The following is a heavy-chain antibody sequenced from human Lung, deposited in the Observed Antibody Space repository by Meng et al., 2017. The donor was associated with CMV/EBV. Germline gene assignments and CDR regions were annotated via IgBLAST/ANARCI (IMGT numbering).Heavy chain of an antibody. J-gene: IGHJ6*02. V-gene: IGHV1-8*01. Sequence: SVXVSXXASGYTFSYYDIIWVRQASGQGLEWVGWMNPNRGNTAYAQKFQGRVTMTRDTSTSIAYMELSSLRSGDTAVYYCARGQVQCSTINCHDYRFSGMDVWGQGTXVTVAS. CDR3: ARGQVQCSTINCHDYRFSGMDV. D-gene: IGHD2/OR15-2a*01. CDR1: GYTFSYYD. CDR2: MNPNRGNT.